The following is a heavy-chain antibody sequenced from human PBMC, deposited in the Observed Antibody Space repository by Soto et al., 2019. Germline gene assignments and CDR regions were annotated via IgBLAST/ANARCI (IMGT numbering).Heavy chain of an antibody. J-gene: IGHJ5*02. Sequence: SETLSLTCTVSGGSISSSSYYWGWIRQPPGKGLEWIGSIYYSGSTYYNPSLKSRVTISVDTSKNQFSPKLSSVTAADTAVYYCARQTYYYDSSGYYYDYNWFDPWGQGTLVTVSS. CDR1: GGSISSSSYY. CDR3: ARQTYYYDSSGYYYDYNWFDP. CDR2: IYYSGST. D-gene: IGHD3-22*01. V-gene: IGHV4-39*01.